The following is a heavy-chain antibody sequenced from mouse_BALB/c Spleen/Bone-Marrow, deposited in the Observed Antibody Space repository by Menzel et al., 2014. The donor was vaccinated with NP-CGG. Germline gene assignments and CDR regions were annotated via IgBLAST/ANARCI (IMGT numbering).Heavy chain of an antibody. Sequence: EVKLMESGGGLVKPGGSLKLSCAASGFTFSSYAMSWVRQTPEKRLEWVASISSGGSTYYPDSVKGRFTISRDNARNILYLQMSSLRSGDTAMYYCARDDYDDQYYFDYWGQGTTLTVSS. CDR1: GFTFSSYA. CDR2: ISSGGST. D-gene: IGHD2-4*01. CDR3: ARDDYDDQYYFDY. J-gene: IGHJ2*01. V-gene: IGHV5-6-5*01.